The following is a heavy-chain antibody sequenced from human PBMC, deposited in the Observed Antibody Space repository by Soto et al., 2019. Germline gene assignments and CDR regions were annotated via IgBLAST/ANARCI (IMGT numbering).Heavy chain of an antibody. D-gene: IGHD5-12*01. Sequence: PGGSLRLSCAASGFTFNHYAMSWVRQAAGKGLEWVSAITGSGGRIDYADSVKGRLTISRDNSKNTLYLQMNSLRAEDTAIYYCAKEIQLGGYGSTVGYNWFDPWGQGTLVTVSS. CDR2: ITGSGGRI. CDR3: AKEIQLGGYGSTVGYNWFDP. CDR1: GFTFNHYA. V-gene: IGHV3-23*01. J-gene: IGHJ5*02.